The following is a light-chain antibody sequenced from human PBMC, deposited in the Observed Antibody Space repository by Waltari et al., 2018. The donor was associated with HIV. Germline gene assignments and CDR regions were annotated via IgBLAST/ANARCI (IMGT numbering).Light chain of an antibody. V-gene: IGLV2-23*02. J-gene: IGLJ2*01. Sequence: QSALTQPASVSGSPGQSIAISCTGSSSDVGSYNLVSWYQQHPGKAPKLMIYAVTKRPSGVSDRFSGSKSGNTASLTISGLQAEDEADYYCCPYASYSTFHVVFGGGTKLTVL. CDR2: AVT. CDR1: SSDVGSYNL. CDR3: CPYASYSTFHVV.